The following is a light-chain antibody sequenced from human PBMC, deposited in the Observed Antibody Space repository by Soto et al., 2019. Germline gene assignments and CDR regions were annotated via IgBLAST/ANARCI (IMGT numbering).Light chain of an antibody. CDR2: EAY. CDR1: QDISNY. CDR3: QQYDNLFT. V-gene: IGKV1-33*01. Sequence: DIQMTQSPSSLSASVGDRVTITCQASQDISNYLNWYQQKPGKAPKLLIYEAYNLETGVQSRFSGSGSGTDFTFTISSLQPEDIATYYCQQYDNLFTFGPGTKVDIK. J-gene: IGKJ3*01.